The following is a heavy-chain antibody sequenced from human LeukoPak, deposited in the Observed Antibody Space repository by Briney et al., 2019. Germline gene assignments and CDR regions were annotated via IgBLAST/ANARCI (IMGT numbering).Heavy chain of an antibody. CDR2: TDSSTGYI. D-gene: IGHD2/OR15-2a*01. V-gene: IGHV3-21*01. CDR1: GFSFSTYG. CDR3: ARDRGVLATLGSFDI. J-gene: IGHJ3*02. Sequence: GGSLRLSCAASGFSFSTYGMNWVRQAPGKGLEWVSSTDSSTGYIYYADSVKGRFTISRDNAKNSLYLQMNSLRADDTALYFCARDRGVLATLGSFDIWGQGTMVTVSS.